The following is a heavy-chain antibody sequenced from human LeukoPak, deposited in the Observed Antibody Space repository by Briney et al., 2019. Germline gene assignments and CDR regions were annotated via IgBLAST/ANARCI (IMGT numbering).Heavy chain of an antibody. CDR2: IYPGDSDT. V-gene: IGHV5-51*01. CDR3: ARLLSGYSYGSLDY. J-gene: IGHJ4*02. D-gene: IGHD5-18*01. CDR1: GYSFTSYW. Sequence: GESLKISCKGSGYSFTSYWIGWVRQMPRKGLEWMGSIYPGDSDTRNSPSFQGQVTISADKSISTAYLQWSSLKASDTAIYYCARLLSGYSYGSLDYWGQGTLVTVSS.